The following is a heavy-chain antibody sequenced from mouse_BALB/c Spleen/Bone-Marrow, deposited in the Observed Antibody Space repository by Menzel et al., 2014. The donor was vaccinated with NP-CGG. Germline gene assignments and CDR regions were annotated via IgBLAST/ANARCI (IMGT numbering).Heavy chain of an antibody. Sequence: EVQLQQSGADLVKPGASVKLSCTASGFNIKDTYINWVRQRPEQGLEWIGRIDPANGDNKYDPKFQGKATITADTSSNTADLQLSSLTSEDTVVYYCARDRGWYLDVWGAGTTVTVSS. V-gene: IGHV14-3*02. CDR1: GFNIKDTY. J-gene: IGHJ1*01. CDR2: IDPANGDN. CDR3: ARDRGWYLDV. D-gene: IGHD2-14*01.